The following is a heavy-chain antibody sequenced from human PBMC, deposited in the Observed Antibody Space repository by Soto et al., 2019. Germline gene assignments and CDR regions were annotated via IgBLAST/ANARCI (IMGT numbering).Heavy chain of an antibody. CDR2: IKEDGSEK. CDR3: VGGSGQYMDV. CDR1: GFTFSISW. Sequence: GGSLRLSCAASGFTFSISWMSWVRQAPGRGLKWVANIKEDGSEKYYVDSVKGRCTISRDNAKNSLDLQMNSLRAEDTAVYYCVGGSGQYMDVWSTGTTVTVS. J-gene: IGHJ6*03. V-gene: IGHV3-7*01.